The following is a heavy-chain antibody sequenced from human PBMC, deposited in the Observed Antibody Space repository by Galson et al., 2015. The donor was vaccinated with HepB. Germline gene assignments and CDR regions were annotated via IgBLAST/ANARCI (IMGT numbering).Heavy chain of an antibody. CDR3: ARWRVGSAPNYYYYMDV. CDR2: ISYDGSQK. Sequence: SLRLSCAASGFTFNNYGMHWVRQAPGKGLEWVALISYDGSQKYYTDSVKGRFTISRDNSKHTLYLQMNSLRAEDTAVYHCARWRVGSAPNYYYYMDVWGKGTTVTVSS. V-gene: IGHV3-30*03. J-gene: IGHJ6*03. CDR1: GFTFNNYG. D-gene: IGHD1-26*01.